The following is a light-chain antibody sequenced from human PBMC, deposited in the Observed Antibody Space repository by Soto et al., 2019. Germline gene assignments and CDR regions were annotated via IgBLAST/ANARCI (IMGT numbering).Light chain of an antibody. Sequence: EIVMTQSPASLSVSPGERATLSCRANYNVGINLAWYQQKPGQAPRLLIYGASTRATGIPVRFSGSGSGTEFTITISSLQSEDFAVYYCQQYESWPPLTFGGGTMVEIK. J-gene: IGKJ4*01. V-gene: IGKV3-15*01. CDR1: YNVGIN. CDR3: QQYESWPPLT. CDR2: GAS.